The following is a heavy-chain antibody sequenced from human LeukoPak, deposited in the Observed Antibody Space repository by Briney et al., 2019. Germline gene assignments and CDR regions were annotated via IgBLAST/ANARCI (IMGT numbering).Heavy chain of an antibody. CDR3: ARDGGYSSGSYVAFDI. V-gene: IGHV3-53*01. CDR2: IYSGGST. CDR1: GFTVSSNY. Sequence: GGSLRLSCAASGFTVSSNYMSWVRQAPGKGLEWVSVIYSGGSTYYADSVKGRFTISRDNSKNTLYLQMNSLRDEDTPVYYCARDGGYSSGSYVAFDIWGQGTLVTVSS. J-gene: IGHJ3*02. D-gene: IGHD6-19*01.